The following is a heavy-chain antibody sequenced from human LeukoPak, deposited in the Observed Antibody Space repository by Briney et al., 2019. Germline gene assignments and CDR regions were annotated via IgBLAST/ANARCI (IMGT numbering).Heavy chain of an antibody. D-gene: IGHD6-19*01. CDR2: ISGSGDRT. V-gene: IGHV3-23*01. CDR1: GFSFNTYG. CDR3: VRVQWWYFDL. Sequence: GGSLRLSCAASGFSFNTYGMTWVRQAPGKGLEWVSAISGSGDRTFYADSVKGRFTVSRGSFKNTLSLQMNSLRAEDTAIYAKVRVQWWYFDLWGRGTLVTVSS. J-gene: IGHJ2*01.